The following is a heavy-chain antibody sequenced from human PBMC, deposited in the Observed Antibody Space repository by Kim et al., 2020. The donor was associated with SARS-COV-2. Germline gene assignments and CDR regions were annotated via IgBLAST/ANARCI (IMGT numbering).Heavy chain of an antibody. Sequence: SQTLSLTCAISGDSVSSNSAAWNWIRQSPSRGLEWLGRTYYRSKWYNDYAVSVKSRITINPDTSKNQFSLQLNSVTPEDTAVYYCARFREAAQWPLYYYYGMDVWGQGTTVTVSS. D-gene: IGHD6-19*01. J-gene: IGHJ6*02. V-gene: IGHV6-1*01. CDR1: GDSVSSNSAA. CDR3: ARFREAAQWPLYYYYGMDV. CDR2: TYYRSKWYN.